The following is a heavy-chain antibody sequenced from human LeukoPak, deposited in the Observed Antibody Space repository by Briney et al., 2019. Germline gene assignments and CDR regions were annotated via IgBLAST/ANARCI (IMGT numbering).Heavy chain of an antibody. D-gene: IGHD3-10*01. CDR3: AKRRDGSGSYHN. CDR1: GFTFRSYV. Sequence: GGSLRVSCVASGFTFRSYVMSWVRQAPGKGLEWVSAISGSGGSTYYADSVKGRFTISRDNSKNTLYLQMNSLRAEDTAVYYCAKRRDGSGSYHNWGQGTLVTVSS. V-gene: IGHV3-23*01. J-gene: IGHJ4*02. CDR2: ISGSGGST.